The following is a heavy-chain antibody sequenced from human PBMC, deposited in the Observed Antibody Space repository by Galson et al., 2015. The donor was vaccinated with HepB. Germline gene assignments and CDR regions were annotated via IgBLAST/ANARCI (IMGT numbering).Heavy chain of an antibody. Sequence: SLRLSCAASGFTFSSYAMSWVRQAPGKGLEWVSAISGSGGSTYYADSVKGRFTISRDNSKNTLYLQMNSLRAEDTAVYYCARCSGGSCYGYYYYGMDVWGQGTTVTVSS. CDR2: ISGSGGST. CDR1: GFTFSSYA. V-gene: IGHV3-23*01. CDR3: ARCSGGSCYGYYYYGMDV. D-gene: IGHD2-15*01. J-gene: IGHJ6*02.